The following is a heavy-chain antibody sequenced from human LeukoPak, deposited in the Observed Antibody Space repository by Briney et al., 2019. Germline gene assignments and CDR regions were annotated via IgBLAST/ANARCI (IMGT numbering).Heavy chain of an antibody. J-gene: IGHJ5*02. CDR1: GFTFSSYS. CDR3: ARQSRLGYCSGGSCYSQPFDP. CDR2: ISGSSITI. V-gene: IGHV3-48*01. D-gene: IGHD2-15*01. Sequence: PGGSLRLSCAASGFTFSSYSMNWVRQAPGKGLEWVSYISGSSITIYYADSVKGRFTISRDNSKNTLYLQMNSLRAEDTAVYYCARQSRLGYCSGGSCYSQPFDPWGQGTLVTVSS.